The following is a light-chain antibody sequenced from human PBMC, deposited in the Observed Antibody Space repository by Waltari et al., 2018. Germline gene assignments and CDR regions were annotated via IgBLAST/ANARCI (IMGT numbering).Light chain of an antibody. V-gene: IGLV1-51*01. CDR1: SPHIGSNY. CDR2: NNN. Sequence: QSVLTQPPSVSAAPGQTVTISCSGSSPHIGSNYVSSYQPLPRTAPKVLISNNNERHSGIPDRFSGATSGTSATLVITGLQTGDEADYYCATWDTSLGDLWVFGGGTRLTVL. CDR3: ATWDTSLGDLWV. J-gene: IGLJ3*02.